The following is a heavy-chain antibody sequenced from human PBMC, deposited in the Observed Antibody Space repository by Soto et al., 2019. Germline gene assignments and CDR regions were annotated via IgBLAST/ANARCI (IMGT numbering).Heavy chain of an antibody. CDR1: GYTFTNYG. CDR3: ARVYYYDSSGYYSGYNWFDP. V-gene: IGHV1-18*01. D-gene: IGHD3-22*01. J-gene: IGHJ5*02. CDR2: ISAYNGNT. Sequence: ASVKVSCKASGYTFTNYGISWVRQAPGQGLEWMGWISAYNGNTNYAQKLQGGVTMTTDTSTSTAYMELRSLRPDDTAVYYCARVYYYDSSGYYSGYNWFDPWGQGTLVTVSS.